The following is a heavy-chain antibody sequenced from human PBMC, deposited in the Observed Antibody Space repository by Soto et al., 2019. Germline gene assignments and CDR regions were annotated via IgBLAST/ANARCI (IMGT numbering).Heavy chain of an antibody. CDR3: ARPSGSYLYYFDY. J-gene: IGHJ4*02. V-gene: IGHV4-59*08. CDR2: IYYSGST. CDR1: GGSISSYY. Sequence: PSETLSLTCTVSGGSISSYYWSWIRQPPGKGLEWIGYIYYSGSTNYNLSLKSRVTISVDTSKNQFSLKLSSVTAADTAVYYCARPSGSYLYYFDYWGQGTLVTVSS. D-gene: IGHD1-26*01.